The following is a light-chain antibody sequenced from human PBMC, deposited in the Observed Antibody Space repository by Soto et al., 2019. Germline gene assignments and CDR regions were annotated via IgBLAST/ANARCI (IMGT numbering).Light chain of an antibody. CDR2: DSN. CDR3: QSYGTSLSGLYV. CDR1: TSNIGAGRD. V-gene: IGLV1-40*01. Sequence: QSVLTQPPSVSGAPGQRVTIPATGATSNIGAGRDVHWYRQLPGAAPKFLISDSNHRPSGVPDRFSVSKSGASASLAITGLRAEDEGDYFCQSYGTSLSGLYVFGTGTKVTVL. J-gene: IGLJ1*01.